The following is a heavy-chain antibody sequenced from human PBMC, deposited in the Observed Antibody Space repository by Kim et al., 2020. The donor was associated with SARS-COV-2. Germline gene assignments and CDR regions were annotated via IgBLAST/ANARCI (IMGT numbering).Heavy chain of an antibody. J-gene: IGHJ5*02. D-gene: IGHD3-22*01. Sequence: SETLSLTCTVSGGSISSGGYYWSWIRQHPGKGLEWIGYIYYSGSTYYNPSLKSRVTISVDTSKNQFSLKLSSVTAADTAVYYCARAQPRDSSGYYLGWFDPWGQGTLVTVSS. V-gene: IGHV4-31*03. CDR2: IYYSGST. CDR1: GGSISSGGYY. CDR3: ARAQPRDSSGYYLGWFDP.